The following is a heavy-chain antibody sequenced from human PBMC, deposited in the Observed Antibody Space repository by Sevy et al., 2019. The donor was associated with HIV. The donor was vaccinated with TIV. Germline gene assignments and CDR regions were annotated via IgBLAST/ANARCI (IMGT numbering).Heavy chain of an antibody. CDR2: IYSGGST. Sequence: GGSLRLSCAASGFTVSSNYMSWVRQAPGKGLEWVSVIYSGGSTYYADSVKGRFTISRDNSKNTLYLQMNSLRAEDTAVYYCARDSLGVPAAMGYYYGMDVWGQGTTVTVSS. J-gene: IGHJ6*02. V-gene: IGHV3-53*01. CDR1: GFTVSSNY. CDR3: ARDSLGVPAAMGYYYGMDV. D-gene: IGHD2-2*01.